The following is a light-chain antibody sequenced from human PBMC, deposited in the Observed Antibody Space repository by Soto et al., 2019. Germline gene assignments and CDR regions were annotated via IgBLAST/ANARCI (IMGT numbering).Light chain of an antibody. CDR1: PSEI. CDR3: PSYDRRLSCSV. V-gene: IGLV1-40*01. CDR2: RNS. Sequence: QSVLTQPPSASGSPGHTATISCTGRPSEIVNWYQQLPGRAPKPLIYRNSNPPSGVSDRVSASKSGTSASLTITGFQAQDAADYYCPSYDRRLSCSVFGTGTTVAVL. J-gene: IGLJ1*01.